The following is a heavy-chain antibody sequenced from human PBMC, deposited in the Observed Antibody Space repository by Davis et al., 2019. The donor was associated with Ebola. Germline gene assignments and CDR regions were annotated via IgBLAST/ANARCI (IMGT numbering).Heavy chain of an antibody. J-gene: IGHJ4*02. CDR3: ARAYSNAY. CDR1: GFPVWDYG. D-gene: IGHD6-13*01. V-gene: IGHV3-23*01. CDR2: LSGGADRT. Sequence: GESLKISCAVSGFPVWDYGLSWVRQAPGKGLAWVSGLSGGADRTYYADSVKGRFTISRDNSKNTIYLEMNNLRAEDTGVYYCARAYSNAYWGQGTLVTVSS.